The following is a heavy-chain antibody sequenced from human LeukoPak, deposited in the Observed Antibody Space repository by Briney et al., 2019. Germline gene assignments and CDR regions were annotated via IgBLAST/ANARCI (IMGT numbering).Heavy chain of an antibody. V-gene: IGHV1-8*01. D-gene: IGHD2-15*01. Sequence: ASVKVSCKASGYTFTSYDINWVRQATGQGLEWMGWMNPNSGNTGYAQKFQGRVTMTRNTSISTAYMELSSLRSEDTAVYYCARAPGYCSGGSCYRPPYYYYGMDVWGQGTTVTVSS. CDR3: ARAPGYCSGGSCYRPPYYYYGMDV. CDR2: MNPNSGNT. CDR1: GYTFTSYD. J-gene: IGHJ6*02.